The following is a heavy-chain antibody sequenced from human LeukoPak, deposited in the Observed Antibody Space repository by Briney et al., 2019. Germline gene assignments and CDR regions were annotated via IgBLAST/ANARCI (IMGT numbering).Heavy chain of an antibody. CDR1: GGSISSRSYH. CDR3: ARAHDSSGLYYYYYYYMDV. V-gene: IGHV4-39*01. Sequence: PSEPLSLTCTVSGGSISSRSYHWGWIRQPPGKGLEWIGSVFYSGSTYYNPSLKSRVTISVDTSKNQFSLKLSSVIAADTAVYYCARAHDSSGLYYYYYYYMDVWGKGTTVTVSS. D-gene: IGHD3-22*01. J-gene: IGHJ6*03. CDR2: VFYSGST.